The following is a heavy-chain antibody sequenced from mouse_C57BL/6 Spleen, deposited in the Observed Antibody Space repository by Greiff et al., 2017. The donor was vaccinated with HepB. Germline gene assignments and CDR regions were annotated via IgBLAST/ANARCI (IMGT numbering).Heavy chain of an antibody. D-gene: IGHD1-1*01. J-gene: IGHJ4*01. CDR3: ARDYYGSRYYAMDY. CDR2: IHPNSGST. CDR1: GYTFTSYW. V-gene: IGHV1-64*01. Sequence: VQLQQPGAELVKPGASVKLSCKASGYTFTSYWMHWVKQRPGQGLEWIGMIHPNSGSTNYNEKFKSKATLTVDKSSSTAYMQLSSLTSEDSAVYYCARDYYGSRYYAMDYWGQGTSVTVSS.